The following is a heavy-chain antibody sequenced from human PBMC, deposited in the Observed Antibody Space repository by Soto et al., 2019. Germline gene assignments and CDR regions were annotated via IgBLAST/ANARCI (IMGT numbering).Heavy chain of an antibody. CDR1: GFSLRISGVG. CDR3: APRATVSDAFDI. Sequence: QITLKESGPTLVKPTQTLTLTCTFSGFSLRISGVGVGWIRQPPGKALEWLALLYWYDDKRYSPSLKSRLTITKDTSKNQVVLTMTTRDPVDTATYYCAPRATVSDAFDIWGQGTMVTFAS. J-gene: IGHJ3*02. V-gene: IGHV2-5*01. CDR2: LYWYDDK. D-gene: IGHD5-12*01.